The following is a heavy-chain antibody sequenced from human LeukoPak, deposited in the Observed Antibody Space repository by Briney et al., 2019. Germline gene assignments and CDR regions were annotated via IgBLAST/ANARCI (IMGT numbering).Heavy chain of an antibody. D-gene: IGHD3-10*01. CDR1: GGSISSSSYY. J-gene: IGHJ6*03. CDR2: IYYSGST. Sequence: SETLSLTCTVSGGSISSSSYYWGWIRQPPGKGLEWIGSIYYSGSTYYNPSLKSRVTISVDTSKNQFSLKLSSVTAADTAIYYCARGSVAILGRGGENYYYYMDVWGKGTTVTISS. V-gene: IGHV4-39*07. CDR3: ARGSVAILGRGGENYYYYMDV.